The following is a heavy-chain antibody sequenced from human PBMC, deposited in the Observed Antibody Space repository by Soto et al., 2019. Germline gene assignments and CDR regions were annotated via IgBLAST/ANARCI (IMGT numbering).Heavy chain of an antibody. CDR2: VYPRDSDT. Sequence: GESLKISCKASGYIFIDYWIGWVRQMPGKGLEWMGIVYPRDSDTRYSPSFQGQVTISADRSTGTAFLQWRSLKASDTSLYYCARPPLPGYSIHFNSWGQGTLVTVSS. J-gene: IGHJ4*02. D-gene: IGHD2-15*01. V-gene: IGHV5-51*01. CDR3: ARPPLPGYSIHFNS. CDR1: GYIFIDYW.